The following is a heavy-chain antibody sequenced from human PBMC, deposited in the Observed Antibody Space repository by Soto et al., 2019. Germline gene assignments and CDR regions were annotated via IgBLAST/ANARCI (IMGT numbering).Heavy chain of an antibody. V-gene: IGHV4-31*03. D-gene: IGHD3-3*01. J-gene: IGHJ6*02. Sequence: LSLTCTVSGGSISSGGYYWSWIRQHPGKGLEWIGYIYYSGSTYYNPSLKSRVTISVDTSKNQFSLKLSSVTAADTAVYYCARDPFGVVTYYYYGMDVWGQGTTVTVSS. CDR3: ARDPFGVVTYYYYGMDV. CDR1: GGSISSGGYY. CDR2: IYYSGST.